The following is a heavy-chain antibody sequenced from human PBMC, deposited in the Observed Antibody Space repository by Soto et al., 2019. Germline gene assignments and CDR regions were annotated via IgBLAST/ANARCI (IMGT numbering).Heavy chain of an antibody. J-gene: IGHJ4*02. D-gene: IGHD5-12*01. CDR2: ISDYGSNK. V-gene: IGHV3-30*03. CDR1: GFTFSSYG. Sequence: QVQLVESGGGVVQPGRSLRLSCAASGFTFSSYGMHWVRQAPGKGLEWVAVISDYGSNKYYADSVKGRFTISRDNSKNTLYLQMNSLRAEDTAVYYCASLWHGYNYDYWGQGTLVTVSS. CDR3: ASLWHGYNYDY.